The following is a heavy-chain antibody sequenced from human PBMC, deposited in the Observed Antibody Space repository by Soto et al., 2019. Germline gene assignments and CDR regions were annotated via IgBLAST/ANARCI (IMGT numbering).Heavy chain of an antibody. J-gene: IGHJ4*02. CDR3: ARSYSSGWEFDY. D-gene: IGHD6-19*01. Sequence: QVQLVESGGGLVKPGGSLRLSCGASGFTFSNYSMSWIRQAPGKGLEWVSYISSTGRTIYYADSVKGRFTVSRDNAQNSLSLKLNSLRVEDTAVYYCARSYSSGWEFDYWGQGTQVTVSS. CDR1: GFTFSNYS. CDR2: ISSTGRTI. V-gene: IGHV3-11*01.